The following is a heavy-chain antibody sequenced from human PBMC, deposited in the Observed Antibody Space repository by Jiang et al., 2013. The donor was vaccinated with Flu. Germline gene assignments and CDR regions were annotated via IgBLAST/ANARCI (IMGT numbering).Heavy chain of an antibody. V-gene: IGHV1-69*01. Sequence: GAEVKKPGSSVKVSCKAFGDTFISYAFSWVRQAPGQGLEWLGGIIPIFSTATYAQRFQGRVTITADEATSTVHMELSSLRSEDTAVYYCARGRFSHYYYMHLWGKGTSVSVSS. CDR1: GDTFISYA. CDR3: ARGRFSHYYYMHL. J-gene: IGHJ6*03. CDR2: IIPIFSTA. D-gene: IGHD1-26*01.